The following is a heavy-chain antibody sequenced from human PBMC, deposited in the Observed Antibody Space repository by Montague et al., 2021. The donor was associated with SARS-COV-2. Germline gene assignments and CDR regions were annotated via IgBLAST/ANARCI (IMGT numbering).Heavy chain of an antibody. CDR1: GYTFTSYG. CDR3: ARDWNSGYAWNYYYGMDV. Sequence: SVKVSCKASGYTFTSYGISWVRQAPGQGLEWMGWISAYKGNTNYAQKLQGRVTMTTDTSTSTAYMEVRSLRSDDTAVHYCARDWNSGYAWNYYYGMDVWGRGTTVTVSS. CDR2: ISAYKGNT. V-gene: IGHV1-18*01. J-gene: IGHJ6*02. D-gene: IGHD5-12*01.